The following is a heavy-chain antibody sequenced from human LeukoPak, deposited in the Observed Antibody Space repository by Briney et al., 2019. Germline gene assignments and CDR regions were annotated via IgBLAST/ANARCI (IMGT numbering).Heavy chain of an antibody. CDR2: ISGNGDIT. CDR3: AKDLRGTLSSRGPFEY. Sequence: GGSLRLSCAASGFTFSSYAMSWVRQAPEKGLEWVSAISGNGDITYYADTVKGRFSGSRDNSKNTLYLQLNSLRAEDTAVYYCAKDLRGTLSSRGPFEYWGQGTLVTVSS. D-gene: IGHD1-1*01. CDR1: GFTFSSYA. V-gene: IGHV3-23*01. J-gene: IGHJ4*02.